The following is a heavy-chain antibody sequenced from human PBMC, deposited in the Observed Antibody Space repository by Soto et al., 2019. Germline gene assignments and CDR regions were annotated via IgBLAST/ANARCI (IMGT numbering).Heavy chain of an antibody. CDR2: ISASGGST. CDR3: AKDSRGWSKYHPYRGYYGMDV. CDR1: GFTFDSFA. D-gene: IGHD2-15*01. Sequence: PGGSLRLSCAASGFTFDSFAMTWVRQAPGKGLEWVSAISASGGSTFYADSVKGRFTISRDSSKNTLYLQMNSLRAEDTAVYYCAKDSRGWSKYHPYRGYYGMDVWGQGTTVTVSS. J-gene: IGHJ6*02. V-gene: IGHV3-23*01.